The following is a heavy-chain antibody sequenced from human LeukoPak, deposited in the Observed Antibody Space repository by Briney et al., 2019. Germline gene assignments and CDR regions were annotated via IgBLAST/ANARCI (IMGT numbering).Heavy chain of an antibody. CDR1: GGSISSSSYY. J-gene: IGHJ4*02. CDR3: ARRSSDLDY. V-gene: IGHV4-39*01. D-gene: IGHD2-2*01. CDR2: IYYSGST. Sequence: SETLSLTCTVSGGSISSSSYYWGWIRQPPGKGLEWIGSIYYSGSTYYNPSLKSRVTISVDTSKNQFSLKLSSVTAADTAVYYCARRSSDLDYWGQGTLVTVSS.